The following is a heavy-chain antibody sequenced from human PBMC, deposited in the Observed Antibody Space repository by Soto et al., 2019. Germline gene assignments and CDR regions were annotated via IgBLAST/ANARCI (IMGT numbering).Heavy chain of an antibody. J-gene: IGHJ6*02. Sequence: EVQLVESGGGLVKPGGSLRLSCAASGFTFSSYSMNWVRQAPGKGLEWVSSISSSSSYIYYADSVKGRFTISRDNAKNSLYLQMNSLRAEDTAVYYCARDDKWGLGYGDYWGPYYYYGMDVWGQGTTVTVSS. V-gene: IGHV3-21*01. CDR2: ISSSSSYI. CDR1: GFTFSSYS. CDR3: ARDDKWGLGYGDYWGPYYYYGMDV. D-gene: IGHD4-17*01.